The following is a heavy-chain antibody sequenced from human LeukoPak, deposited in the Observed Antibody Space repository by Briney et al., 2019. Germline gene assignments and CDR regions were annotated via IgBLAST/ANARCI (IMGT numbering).Heavy chain of an antibody. CDR2: IYYSGST. V-gene: IGHV4-59*01. Sequence: SETLFLTCTVSGGSISSYYWSWIRQPPGKGLEWMGYIYYSGSTNYNPSLKSRVTISVDTSKNQFSLKLSSVTAADTAVYYCARENYYDSSGYLNWFDPWGQGTLVTVSS. D-gene: IGHD3-22*01. J-gene: IGHJ5*02. CDR3: ARENYYDSSGYLNWFDP. CDR1: GGSISSYY.